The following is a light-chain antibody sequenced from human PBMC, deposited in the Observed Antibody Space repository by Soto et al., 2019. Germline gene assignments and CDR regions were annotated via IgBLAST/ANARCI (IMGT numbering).Light chain of an antibody. Sequence: EIVLTQSPATLSVSPGERATLSCRASQSVIGDLAWYQHKPGQAPKLLIYDASTRALDTPARFAGSGSGTEFTLTISSLQSEDFAVYFCQQYNNWPITFGQGTRLEIK. CDR1: QSVIGD. CDR3: QQYNNWPIT. CDR2: DAS. J-gene: IGKJ5*01. V-gene: IGKV3-15*01.